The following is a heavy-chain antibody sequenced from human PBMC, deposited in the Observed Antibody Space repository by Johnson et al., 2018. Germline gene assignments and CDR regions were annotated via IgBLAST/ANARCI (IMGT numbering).Heavy chain of an antibody. D-gene: IGHD1-7*01. V-gene: IGHV3-21*01. J-gene: IGHJ6*02. CDR2: ISGSSSYI. Sequence: QLVESGGGLIQXGGSLRLSCAASGFTFSSYAMSWVRQAPGKGLEWVSAISGSSSYIYYADSVKGRFTISRDNAKNSLYLQMNSLRVEDTAVYYCARVRFGDWNYLDVWGQGTTVTVSS. CDR1: GFTFSSYA. CDR3: ARVRFGDWNYLDV.